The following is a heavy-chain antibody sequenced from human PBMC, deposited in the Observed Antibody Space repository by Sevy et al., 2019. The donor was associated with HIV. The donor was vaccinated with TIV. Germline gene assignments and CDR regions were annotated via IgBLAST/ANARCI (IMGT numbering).Heavy chain of an antibody. V-gene: IGHV3-7*01. Sequence: GGSLRLSCAASGFTFSNHWMNWVRQAPGKGLEWVANIKQGGSEKYYVDSVKGRFTLSRDNAKNSLSLQMNGLRAEDTGVYYCARGGPLVDTALIPWGMDVWGQGTTVTVSS. CDR3: ARGGPLVDTALIPWGMDV. J-gene: IGHJ6*02. CDR1: GFTFSNHW. CDR2: IKQGGSEK. D-gene: IGHD5-18*01.